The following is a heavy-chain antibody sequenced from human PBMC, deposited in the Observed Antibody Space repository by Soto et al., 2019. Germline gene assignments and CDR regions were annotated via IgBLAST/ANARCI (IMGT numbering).Heavy chain of an antibody. CDR3: AREVRDTAVADFDY. Sequence: EVQLVESGGGLVQPGGSLRLSCAASGFTFSSYSMNWVRQAPGKGLEWLSYISSSISTMHYADSVKGRFTISRDNAKNSLHLQINSLRDEDTAVYYCAREVRDTAVADFDYWGQGTLVTVSS. CDR2: ISSSISTM. J-gene: IGHJ4*02. CDR1: GFTFSSYS. D-gene: IGHD5-18*01. V-gene: IGHV3-48*02.